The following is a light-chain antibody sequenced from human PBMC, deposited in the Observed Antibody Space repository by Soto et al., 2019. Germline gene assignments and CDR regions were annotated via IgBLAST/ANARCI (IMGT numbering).Light chain of an antibody. CDR1: QSISNY. CDR3: QQSDTTPWT. V-gene: IGKV1-39*01. Sequence: DIQMTQSPSSLSASVGDRVTITCRTSQSISNYLNWYQQKPGKAPKLLIYEASSLQSVVPSRFGGSGSGTDFTLTISSLQPEDFATYYCQQSDTTPWTFGQGTKVDI. CDR2: EAS. J-gene: IGKJ1*01.